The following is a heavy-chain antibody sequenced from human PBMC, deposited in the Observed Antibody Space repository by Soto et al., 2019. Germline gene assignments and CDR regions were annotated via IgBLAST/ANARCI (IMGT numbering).Heavy chain of an antibody. CDR2: IYHSGST. CDR3: ATQEVGGSYVYTFDP. Sequence: SETLSLTCAVSGGSISSGNWWSWVRQPPGKGLEWIGEIYHSGSTNHNPSLKSRVTILVDKSKNQFSLKLSSVTAADTAVYYCATQEVGGSYVYTFDPWGQGTLVTVSS. D-gene: IGHD1-26*01. J-gene: IGHJ5*02. V-gene: IGHV4-4*02. CDR1: GGSISSGNW.